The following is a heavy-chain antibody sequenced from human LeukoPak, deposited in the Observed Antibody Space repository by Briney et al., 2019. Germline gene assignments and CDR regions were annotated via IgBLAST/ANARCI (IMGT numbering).Heavy chain of an antibody. Sequence: EAGGSLRLSCRASGFTFSNYAMNWVRQTPGKGLEWVSSLTGKSNNQNYADSVKGRFTISSDNSKNTLYLQMNSLRAEDTALYSCAKCAKTPEGGSGWCNWFDTWGQGTLVIVSS. V-gene: IGHV3-23*01. CDR2: LTGKSNNQ. CDR3: AKCAKTPEGGSGWCNWFDT. J-gene: IGHJ5*02. D-gene: IGHD3-3*01. CDR1: GFTFSNYA.